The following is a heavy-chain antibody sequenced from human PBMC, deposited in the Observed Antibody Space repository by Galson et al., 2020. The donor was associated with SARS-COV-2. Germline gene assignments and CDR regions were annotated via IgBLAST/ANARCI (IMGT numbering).Heavy chain of an antibody. CDR2: ITSDGSIT. D-gene: IGHD3-10*01. CDR3: ARGGSGSLDH. V-gene: IGHV3-74*01. CDR1: GFTFNNYW. Sequence: GGSLRLSCAASGFTFNNYWMHWVRQAPGKGLVWVSHITSDGSITPYADSVKGRFTISRDNAKNTLYLQMNSLRAEDTAVYYCARGGSGSLDHWGQGTLVTVSP. J-gene: IGHJ5*02.